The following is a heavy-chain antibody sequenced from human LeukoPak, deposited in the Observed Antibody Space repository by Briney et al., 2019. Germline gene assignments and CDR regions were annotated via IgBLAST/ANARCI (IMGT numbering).Heavy chain of an antibody. CDR3: ARLVGGYCGGDCDAFDI. CDR1: GGSISSYY. D-gene: IGHD2-21*02. V-gene: IGHV4-4*07. CDR2: IYTSGST. Sequence: SETLSLTCTVSGGSISSYYWSWIGQPAGKGLEWTGRIYTSGSTNYNPSLKSRVTMSVDTSKNQFSLKLSSVTAADTAVYYCARLVGGYCGGDCDAFDIWGQGTMVTVSS. J-gene: IGHJ3*02.